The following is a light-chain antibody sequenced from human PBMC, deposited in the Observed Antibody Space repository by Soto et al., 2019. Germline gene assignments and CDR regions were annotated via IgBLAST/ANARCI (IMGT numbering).Light chain of an antibody. CDR1: QSVSSSD. V-gene: IGKV3-20*01. CDR3: QQYGSSPCT. Sequence: DIVLTQYPGTLSLSPGERATLSCRASQSVSSSDLAWYQQKPGQAPRPLIYGASSRAIGIPDRFSGSGSGTDFTLTISRLEPEDFAVYYCQQYGSSPCTFGQGTKVEIK. CDR2: GAS. J-gene: IGKJ1*01.